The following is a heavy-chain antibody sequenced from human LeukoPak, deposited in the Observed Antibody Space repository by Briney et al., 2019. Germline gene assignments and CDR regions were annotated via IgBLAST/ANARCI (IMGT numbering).Heavy chain of an antibody. Sequence: GGSLRLSCAASGFTLSSYGMHWVRQAPGKGLEWVAVIRYDGSNKNYADSVKGRFTISRDNSKNTLYLQMNSLRAEDTAVYYCARDRAAAMEYYYMDVWGKGTTVTVSS. D-gene: IGHD2-2*01. CDR2: IRYDGSNK. CDR3: ARDRAAAMEYYYMDV. V-gene: IGHV3-33*01. CDR1: GFTLSSYG. J-gene: IGHJ6*03.